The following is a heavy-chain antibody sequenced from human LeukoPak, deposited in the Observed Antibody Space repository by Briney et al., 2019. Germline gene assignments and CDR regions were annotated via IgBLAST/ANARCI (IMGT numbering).Heavy chain of an antibody. V-gene: IGHV4-59*02. Sequence: SETLSLTCVFSGSSVSSSHWNWIRQLPEKGLEWIGCLSYTGKTDYNPSLTSRVTVSLDTSKNQVSLKLRSVTAADTAVYYCSEGYFEPFDHWGQGTLVTVYS. CDR3: SEGYFEPFDH. CDR1: GSSVSSSH. J-gene: IGHJ4*02. CDR2: LSYTGKT. D-gene: IGHD2/OR15-2a*01.